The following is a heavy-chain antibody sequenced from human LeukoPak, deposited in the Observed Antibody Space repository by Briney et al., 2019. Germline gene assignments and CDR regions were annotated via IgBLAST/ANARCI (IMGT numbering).Heavy chain of an antibody. Sequence: GGSLRLSCAASGFTFSSYSMNWVRQAPGKGLEWVSSISSSSSYIYYADSVKGRFTISRDNAKNSLYLQMNSLRAEDTAVYYCACITIFGANVDYWGQGTLVTVSA. CDR2: ISSSSSYI. CDR1: GFTFSSYS. D-gene: IGHD3-3*01. CDR3: ACITIFGANVDY. V-gene: IGHV3-21*01. J-gene: IGHJ4*02.